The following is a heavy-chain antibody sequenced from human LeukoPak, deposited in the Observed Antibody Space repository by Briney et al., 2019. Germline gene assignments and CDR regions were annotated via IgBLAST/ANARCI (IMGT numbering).Heavy chain of an antibody. CDR2: IDQSGST. CDR1: GGSFSGYY. V-gene: IGHV4-34*01. J-gene: IGHJ4*02. CDR3: ARGPVRGASFDY. Sequence: SETLSLTCAVYGGSFSGYYWSWIRQPPGKGLEWIGEIDQSGSTNYNPSLKSRVTISVDTSKNQFSLKLGSVTAADTAVYYCARGPVRGASFDYWGQGTLVTVSS. D-gene: IGHD3-10*01.